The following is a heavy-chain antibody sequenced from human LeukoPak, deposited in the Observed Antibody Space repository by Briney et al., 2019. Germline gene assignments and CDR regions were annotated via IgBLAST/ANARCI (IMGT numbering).Heavy chain of an antibody. V-gene: IGHV3-74*01. Sequence: GGSLRLSCAASGFTFSSYWMHWVRQAPGKGLVWVSRINSDGSSTSYADSVKGRFTISRDNAKNTLYLQMNSLRAEDTAVYYCASPHRVLWDVAFDIWGQGTMVTVSS. CDR1: GFTFSSYW. CDR2: INSDGSST. D-gene: IGHD1-26*01. J-gene: IGHJ3*02. CDR3: ASPHRVLWDVAFDI.